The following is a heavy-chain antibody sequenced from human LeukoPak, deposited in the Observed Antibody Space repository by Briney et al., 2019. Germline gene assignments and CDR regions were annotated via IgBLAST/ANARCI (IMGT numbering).Heavy chain of an antibody. CDR3: ARAGGWYGEWYFDY. CDR2: ISSSGSTI. Sequence: GGSLRLSCAASGFTFSSYEMNWVRQAPGKGLEWVSYISSSGSTIYYADSVKGRFTISRDNAKNSLYLQMNSLRAEDTAVYYCARAGGWYGEWYFDYWGQGTLVTVSS. D-gene: IGHD6-19*01. V-gene: IGHV3-48*03. CDR1: GFTFSSYE. J-gene: IGHJ4*02.